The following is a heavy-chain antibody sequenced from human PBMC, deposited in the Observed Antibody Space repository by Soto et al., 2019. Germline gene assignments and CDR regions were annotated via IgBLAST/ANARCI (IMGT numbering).Heavy chain of an antibody. CDR1: GGSLSSGDYY. CDR2: IYYSGST. Sequence: SETLSLTCTVSGGSLSSGDYYWSWLRKPPGKGLEWIGYIYYSGSTNYNPSLKSRVTISVDTSKNQFSLKLNSMTAADTAVYYCARHNYGSGSTYFDYWGQGTLVTVSS. J-gene: IGHJ4*02. CDR3: ARHNYGSGSTYFDY. V-gene: IGHV4-61*08. D-gene: IGHD3-10*01.